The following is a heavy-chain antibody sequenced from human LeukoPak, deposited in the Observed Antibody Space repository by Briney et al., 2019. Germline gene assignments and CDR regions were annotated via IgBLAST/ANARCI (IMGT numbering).Heavy chain of an antibody. CDR1: GFTFSMHT. Sequence: GGSLRLSCAASGFTFSMHTMDWVRQAPGKGLEWVSYISSSSSTIYYADSVKGRFTISRDDAKNSLFLQMNSLRAEDTAVYYCVRDGGYSYGPYDYWGQGTLVTVYS. J-gene: IGHJ4*02. V-gene: IGHV3-48*04. D-gene: IGHD5-18*01. CDR2: ISSSSSTI. CDR3: VRDGGYSYGPYDY.